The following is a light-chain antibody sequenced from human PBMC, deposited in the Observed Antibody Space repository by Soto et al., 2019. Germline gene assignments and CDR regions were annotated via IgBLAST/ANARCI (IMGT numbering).Light chain of an antibody. Sequence: ILMTQSPATLSVSPGERATLSCRASQSASNNLAWYQQKPGQAPRLLIYDASTRATGIPARFSGSGSGTEFPLTISGLQSEDVAVYYCQQYNYWPPWTFGQGTKVEIK. CDR3: QQYNYWPPWT. V-gene: IGKV3-15*01. CDR1: QSASNN. J-gene: IGKJ1*01. CDR2: DAS.